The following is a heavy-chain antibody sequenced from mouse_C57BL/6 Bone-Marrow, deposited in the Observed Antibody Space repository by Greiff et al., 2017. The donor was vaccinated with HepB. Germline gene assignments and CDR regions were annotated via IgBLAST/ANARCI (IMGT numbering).Heavy chain of an antibody. CDR1: GFTFSSYG. CDR2: ISNGGGST. Sequence: EVKLVESGGDLVKPGGSLKLSCAASGFTFSSYGMSWVRQTPDKRLEWVAYISNGGGSTYYPDTVKGRFTISRDNAKNTLYLQMSRLKSEDTAMYYCARLYYGNSWYFDVWGTGTTVTVSS. D-gene: IGHD2-1*01. CDR3: ARLYYGNSWYFDV. J-gene: IGHJ1*03. V-gene: IGHV5-12*01.